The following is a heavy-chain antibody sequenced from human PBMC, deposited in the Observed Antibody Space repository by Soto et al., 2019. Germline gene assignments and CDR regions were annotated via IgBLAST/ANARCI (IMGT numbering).Heavy chain of an antibody. CDR1: GGSISSYY. V-gene: IGHV4-59*01. D-gene: IGHD3-22*01. CDR3: AIYINSDNYYALDS. J-gene: IGHJ4*02. Sequence: SETLSLTCTVSGGSISSYYWSWIRQPPGKGLEWIGYIYYSGSTNYNPSLKSRVTISVDTSKNQFSLKLSSVTAADTAVYYCAIYINSDNYYALDSWGQGSLVTVSS. CDR2: IYYSGST.